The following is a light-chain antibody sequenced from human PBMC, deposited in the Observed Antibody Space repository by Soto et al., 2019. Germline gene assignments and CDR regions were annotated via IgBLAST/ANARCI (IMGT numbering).Light chain of an antibody. CDR3: SSYTSSSTRV. Sequence: QYALTQPASVSGSPGQSITIYCTGTSSDVGGYNYVSWYQQHPGKAPKLMIYEVSNRPSGVSNRFSGSQSGNTASLTISGLQAEDAADYYCSSYTSSSTRVFGGGTKLTVL. CDR2: EVS. V-gene: IGLV2-14*01. CDR1: SSDVGGYNY. J-gene: IGLJ3*02.